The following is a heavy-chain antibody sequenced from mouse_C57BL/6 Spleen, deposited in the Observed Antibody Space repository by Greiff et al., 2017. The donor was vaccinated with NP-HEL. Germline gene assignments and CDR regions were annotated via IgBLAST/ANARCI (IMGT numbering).Heavy chain of an antibody. CDR2: SRNKANDYTT. D-gene: IGHD2-4*01. CDR3: ARAIYDYGYAMDY. Sequence: EVNVVESGGGLVQSGRSLRLSCATSGFTFSDFYMEWVRQAPGKGLEWIAASRNKANDYTTEYSASVKGRFIVSRDTSQSILYLQMNALRAEDTAIYYCARAIYDYGYAMDYWGQGTSVTVSS. V-gene: IGHV7-1*01. J-gene: IGHJ4*01. CDR1: GFTFSDFY.